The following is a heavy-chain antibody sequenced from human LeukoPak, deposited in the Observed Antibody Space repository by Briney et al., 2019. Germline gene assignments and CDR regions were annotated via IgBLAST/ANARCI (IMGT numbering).Heavy chain of an antibody. Sequence: GGSLRLSCAASGFTFSSYWMHWVRQAPGKGLEWVSRINSDGSSTSYADSVKGRFTISRDNAKNTLYLQMNSLRAEDTAVYYCAIGMVATSPFDYWGQGTLVTVSS. V-gene: IGHV3-74*01. CDR3: AIGMVATSPFDY. CDR1: GFTFSSYW. CDR2: INSDGSST. J-gene: IGHJ4*02. D-gene: IGHD5-12*01.